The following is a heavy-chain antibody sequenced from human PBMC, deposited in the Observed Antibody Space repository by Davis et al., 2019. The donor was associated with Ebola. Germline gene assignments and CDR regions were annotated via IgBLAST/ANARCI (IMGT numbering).Heavy chain of an antibody. Sequence: SETLSLTCAVYGGSFSGYYWSWIRQPPGKGLEWIGEINHSGSTNYNPSLKSRVTISVDTSKNQFSLKLSSVTAADTAVYYCARSGYSSSWLYYYYGLDVWGKGTTVTVSS. CDR2: INHSGST. J-gene: IGHJ6*04. V-gene: IGHV4-34*01. CDR1: GGSFSGYY. CDR3: ARSGYSSSWLYYYYGLDV. D-gene: IGHD2-2*01.